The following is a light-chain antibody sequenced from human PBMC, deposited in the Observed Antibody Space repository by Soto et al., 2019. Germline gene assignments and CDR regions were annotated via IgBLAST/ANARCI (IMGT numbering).Light chain of an antibody. CDR2: AAS. CDR1: QGISSF. V-gene: IGKV1-9*01. Sequence: IQLTQTPSSLSASVGDRVTITCRASQGISSFLAWYQQKPGKAPKLLIYAASSLQSGVPSRFSGSGFGTDFTLTITSLQPEDFATYYCQQVERYPSTFGGGTKVEMK. CDR3: QQVERYPST. J-gene: IGKJ4*01.